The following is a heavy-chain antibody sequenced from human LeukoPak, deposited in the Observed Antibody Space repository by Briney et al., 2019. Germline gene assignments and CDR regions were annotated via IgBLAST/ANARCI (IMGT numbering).Heavy chain of an antibody. CDR2: IGPTGTDR. CDR3: ATETIGRDYDY. J-gene: IGHJ4*02. CDR1: GFTFSSCG. Sequence: GGSLRLSCAASGFTFSSCGFNWVRQAPGKRLEWVSSIGPTGTDRYYADSVRGRFTISRDNAKNSMYLQMDSLRDEDTAVYYCATETIGRDYDYWGQGTLLTVSS. D-gene: IGHD1-14*01. V-gene: IGHV3-21*01.